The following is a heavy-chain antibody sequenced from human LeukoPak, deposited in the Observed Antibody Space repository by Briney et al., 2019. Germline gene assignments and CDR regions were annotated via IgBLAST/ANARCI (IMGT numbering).Heavy chain of an antibody. CDR2: ISGSGGST. J-gene: IGHJ4*02. V-gene: IGHV3-23*01. D-gene: IGHD2-2*01. CDR3: AKDAGIVPDIFDY. CDR1: GFTFSSYA. Sequence: PPGGSPRLSCAASGFTFSSYAMSWVRQAPGKGLEWVSAISGSGGSTYYADSVKGRFTISRDNSKNTLYLQMNSLRAEDTAVYYCAKDAGIVPDIFDYWGQGTLVTVSS.